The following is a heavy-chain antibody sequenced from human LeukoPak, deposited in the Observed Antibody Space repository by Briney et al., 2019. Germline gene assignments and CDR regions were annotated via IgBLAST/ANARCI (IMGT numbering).Heavy chain of an antibody. CDR3: ARGAPGWEPTNY. CDR1: GYTFTSNY. CDR2: INPRGGST. Sequence: GASVKVSCKASGYTFTSNYMHWVRQAPGQGLEWMGIINPRGGSTSYAQKFQGRVTVTRNTSISTAYMELSSLRSEDTAVYYCARGAPGWEPTNYWGQGTLVTVSS. J-gene: IGHJ4*02. D-gene: IGHD1-26*01. V-gene: IGHV1-46*01.